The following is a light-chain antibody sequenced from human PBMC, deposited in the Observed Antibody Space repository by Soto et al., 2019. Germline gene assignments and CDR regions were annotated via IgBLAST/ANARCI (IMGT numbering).Light chain of an antibody. CDR2: GAS. J-gene: IGKJ1*01. V-gene: IGKV3-15*01. CDR1: QSIDIN. CDR3: QHYHYWWT. Sequence: EIALTQSPATLSLSPGESATLSCRASQSIDINLAWFQQKRGQAPRLLIYGASTRATGIPARFSGIASGTEFTPTIRSLQSEEIADDDCQHYHYWWTFCQGTKVDIK.